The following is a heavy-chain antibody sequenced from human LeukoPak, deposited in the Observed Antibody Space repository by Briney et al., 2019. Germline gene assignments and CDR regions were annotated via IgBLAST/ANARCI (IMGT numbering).Heavy chain of an antibody. Sequence: AGGSLRLSCAASGFTFSSYWMSWVRQAPGKGLEWVANIRQDGSEKNYVDSVKGRFTISRDNAKNSLYLQMNSLRVEDTAVYYCARDKMQRSTEGSNFDHWGQGTLVTVSS. CDR3: ARDKMQRSTEGSNFDH. D-gene: IGHD6-25*01. V-gene: IGHV3-7*01. CDR2: IRQDGSEK. CDR1: GFTFSSYW. J-gene: IGHJ4*02.